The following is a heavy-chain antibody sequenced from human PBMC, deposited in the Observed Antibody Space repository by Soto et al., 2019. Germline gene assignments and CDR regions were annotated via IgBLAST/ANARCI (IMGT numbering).Heavy chain of an antibody. V-gene: IGHV3-33*08. CDR1: GFTFSSYG. D-gene: IGHD3-10*01. Sequence: GGSRRLSCAASGFTFSSYGMSWVRQAQGKGMEGVANIMYVGSNNYYADSVKGRFTFSRDNSNTTLYLQMNSLRAEDTAVYYCSSEERGYSQPLWFSWSYWGQGTLVTVSS. CDR2: IMYVGSNN. J-gene: IGHJ4*02. CDR3: SSEERGYSQPLWFSWSY.